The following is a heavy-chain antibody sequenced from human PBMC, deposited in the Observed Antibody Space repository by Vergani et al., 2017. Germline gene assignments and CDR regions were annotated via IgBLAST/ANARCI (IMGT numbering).Heavy chain of an antibody. CDR3: ARDRNLDY. D-gene: IGHD1-14*01. Sequence: EVQLLESGGGLVQPGGSLRLSCAASGFTFSSYAMSWVRQAPGKGLEWVSAISGSGGSTYYADSVKGRFTISRDNSKNSLYLQMNSLRADDTAVYHCARDRNLDYWGQGTLVTVSS. CDR2: ISGSGGST. CDR1: GFTFSSYA. V-gene: IGHV3-23*01. J-gene: IGHJ4*02.